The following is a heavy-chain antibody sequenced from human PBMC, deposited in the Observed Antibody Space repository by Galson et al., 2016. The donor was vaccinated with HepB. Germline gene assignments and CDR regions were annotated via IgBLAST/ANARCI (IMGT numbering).Heavy chain of an antibody. V-gene: IGHV5-51*01. CDR1: GYRFKTYW. Sequence: QSGAEVKKPGEFLKISCKGSGYRFKTYWIGWVRQRPGKGLEWMGTIYPGDSDTIYSPSFQGQVTISADKSISTAYLQWSSLKASDTAMYYCARRGGGYESYDYWGQGTLVTVSA. CDR2: IYPGDSDT. J-gene: IGHJ4*02. D-gene: IGHD5-18*01. CDR3: ARRGGGYESYDY.